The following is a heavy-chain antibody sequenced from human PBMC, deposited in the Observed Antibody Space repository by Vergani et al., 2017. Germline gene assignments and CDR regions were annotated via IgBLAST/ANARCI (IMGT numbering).Heavy chain of an antibody. Sequence: EVQLLESGGGLVQPGGSLRLSCAASGFTFSSYAMSWVRQAPGKGLEWVSAISGSGGSTYYSDSVKGRFTISRENSKNTLYLQMNSLRAEDTAVYYCAKDREELLWFGMWVRYFDYWGQGTLVTVSS. CDR2: ISGSGGST. D-gene: IGHD3-10*01. V-gene: IGHV3-23*01. CDR1: GFTFSSYA. CDR3: AKDREELLWFGMWVRYFDY. J-gene: IGHJ4*02.